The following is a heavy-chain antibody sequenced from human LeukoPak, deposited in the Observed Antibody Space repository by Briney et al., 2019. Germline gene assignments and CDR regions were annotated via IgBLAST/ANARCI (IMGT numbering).Heavy chain of an antibody. V-gene: IGHV1-69*05. D-gene: IGHD1-26*01. CDR2: IVPIFGTA. Sequence: SVKVSCKASGGTFSSYAISWVRQAPGQGLEWMGGIVPIFGTANYAQKFQGRVTITTDESTSTAYMELSSLRSEDTAVYYCASKSLVGATESDAFDIWGQGTMVTVSS. CDR1: GGTFSSYA. CDR3: ASKSLVGATESDAFDI. J-gene: IGHJ3*02.